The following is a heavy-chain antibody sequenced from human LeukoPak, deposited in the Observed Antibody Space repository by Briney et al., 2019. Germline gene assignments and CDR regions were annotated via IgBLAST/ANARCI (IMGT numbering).Heavy chain of an antibody. J-gene: IGHJ4*02. CDR2: IKQDGSEK. V-gene: IGHV3-7*03. CDR1: GFTFSNYW. Sequence: PGRSLRLSCAASGFTFSNYWMSWVRQTPGKGLEWVANIKQDGSEKYYVDSVKGRFTISRDNAKKSMYLQMNSLRAEDTALYHCARSSAVAGTDHWGQGTQVTVSS. CDR3: ARSSAVAGTDH. D-gene: IGHD6-19*01.